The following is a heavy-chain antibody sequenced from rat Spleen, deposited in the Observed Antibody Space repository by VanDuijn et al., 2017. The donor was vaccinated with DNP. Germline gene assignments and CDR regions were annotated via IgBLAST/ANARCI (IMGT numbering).Heavy chain of an antibody. J-gene: IGHJ2*01. CDR3: ARGGKLYFDY. CDR2: ISNGGGST. CDR1: GFTFSDSY. Sequence: EVRLVESGGDLVQPGRSLKLSCAASGFTFSDSYMAWVRQAPTKGLEWVASISNGGGSTYYRDSVKGRFTISRDNAKSTLYLQMNSLRSEDTATYYCARGGKLYFDYWGQGVMVTVSS. V-gene: IGHV5-25*01.